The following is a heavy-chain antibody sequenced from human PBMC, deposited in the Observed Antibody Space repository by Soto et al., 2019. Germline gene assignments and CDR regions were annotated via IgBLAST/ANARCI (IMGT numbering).Heavy chain of an antibody. D-gene: IGHD3-16*01. CDR2: IDPSDSYT. CDR3: AGGDAYYAGAV. Sequence: GESLKVSCKGSGYSFTSYWVSWVRLMPGKGLEWKGRIDPSDSYTNYSPSFQGRFTISKDNSKNTLSLQMNSLRAEDTAVYYCAGGDAYYAGAVWGHGTTVTVSS. CDR1: GYSFTSYW. V-gene: IGHV5-10-1*01. J-gene: IGHJ6*02.